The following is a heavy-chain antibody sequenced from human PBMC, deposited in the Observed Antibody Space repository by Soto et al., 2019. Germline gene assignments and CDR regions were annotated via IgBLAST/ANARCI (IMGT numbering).Heavy chain of an antibody. CDR1: GFTFRSYA. J-gene: IGHJ6*01. CDR2: ISYDGSNK. CDR3: ARDVAAGMIYYSYGMEV. Sequence: SLSCAASGFTFRSYAMHWVRHAPGKGLEWVAVISYDGSNKYYADSVKGRFTISRDNSKNTLYLQMNSLRAEDTAVYYCARDVAAGMIYYSYGMEVWGQATTVSVSS. D-gene: IGHD6-13*01. V-gene: IGHV3-30-3*01.